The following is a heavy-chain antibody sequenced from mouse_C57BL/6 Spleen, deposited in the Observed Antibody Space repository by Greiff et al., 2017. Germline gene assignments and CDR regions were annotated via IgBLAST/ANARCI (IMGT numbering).Heavy chain of an antibody. Sequence: QVQLQQPGAELVRPGSSVKLSCKASGYTFTSYWMHWVKQRPIQGLEWIGNIDPSDSETHYNQKFKDKATLTVDKSSSTAYMQLSSLPSAGSAVYYCARRLGRGYAMDYWGQGTSVTVSS. CDR3: ARRLGRGYAMDY. D-gene: IGHD4-1*01. V-gene: IGHV1-52*01. CDR2: IDPSDSET. CDR1: GYTFTSYW. J-gene: IGHJ4*01.